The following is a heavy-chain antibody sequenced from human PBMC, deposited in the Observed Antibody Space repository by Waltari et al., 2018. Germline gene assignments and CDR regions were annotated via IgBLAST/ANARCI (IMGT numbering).Heavy chain of an antibody. J-gene: IGHJ4*02. Sequence: EVLLVESGGDLVQPGGSLRLSCAASGFTFRSYWMFWIRQRPGGGLEWASRIDFDGTNINYADFAEGRFTISRDNAKDTLYLQMNDLTAEDTAVYYCVRSNYYFDYWGQGTLVTVSS. CDR2: IDFDGTNI. CDR1: GFTFRSYW. V-gene: IGHV3-74*01. CDR3: VRSNYYFDY.